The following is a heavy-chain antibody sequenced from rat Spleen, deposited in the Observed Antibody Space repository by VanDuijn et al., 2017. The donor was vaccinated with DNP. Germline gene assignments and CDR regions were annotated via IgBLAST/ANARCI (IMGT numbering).Heavy chain of an antibody. CDR3: ARGPNYGVWSDFLDY. J-gene: IGHJ2*01. V-gene: IGHV5-22*01. CDR1: GFTFGDHY. Sequence: EVQLVESGGGLVQPGRSLKLSCVASGFTFGDHYMAWIRQTPKKGLEWVASISYEGIHTYYEDSVRGRFTISRDNAESTLYLQMSKVGSEDTAIYYCARGPNYGVWSDFLDYWGQGVMVTVSS. D-gene: IGHD1-11*01. CDR2: ISYEGIHT.